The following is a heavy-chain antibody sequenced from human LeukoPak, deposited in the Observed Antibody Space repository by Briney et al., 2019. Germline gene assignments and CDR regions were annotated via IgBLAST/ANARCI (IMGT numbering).Heavy chain of an antibody. Sequence: GRSLRLSCAASGFTFSSYAMHWVRQAPGKGLEWVAVISYDGSNTYYADSVKGRFTISRDNSKNTLYLQMNSLRAEDTAVYYCARGTYYYGSGSSTKAFDIWGQGTMVTVSS. CDR1: GFTFSSYA. D-gene: IGHD3-10*01. CDR2: ISYDGSNT. CDR3: ARGTYYYGSGSSTKAFDI. J-gene: IGHJ3*02. V-gene: IGHV3-30*04.